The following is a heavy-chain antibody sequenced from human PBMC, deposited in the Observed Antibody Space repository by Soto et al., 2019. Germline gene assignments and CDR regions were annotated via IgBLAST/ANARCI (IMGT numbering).Heavy chain of an antibody. CDR1: GFTFSTYA. Sequence: GGSLRLSCAASGFTFSTYAMTWVRQAPGRGLEWVSGISGSGGSTYYADSVKGRFTISRDNSKNTLYLQMNSLRAEDTAVYYCAKDPGYCSGGSCGGQGTLVTVSS. CDR2: ISGSGGST. D-gene: IGHD2-15*01. V-gene: IGHV3-23*01. J-gene: IGHJ1*01. CDR3: AKDPGYCSGGSC.